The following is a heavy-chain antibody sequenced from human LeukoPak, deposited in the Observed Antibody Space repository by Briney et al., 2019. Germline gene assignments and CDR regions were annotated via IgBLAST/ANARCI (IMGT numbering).Heavy chain of an antibody. V-gene: IGHV4-59*01. CDR2: VYYSGST. Sequence: SETLSLTCTVSGGSISSYYWSWIRQPPGKGLEWIGYVYYSGSTNYNPSLKSRVTISVDTSKNQFSLKLSSVTAADTAVYYCARYYYDSSGYSNFDYWGQGTLVTVSS. D-gene: IGHD3-22*01. CDR1: GGSISSYY. CDR3: ARYYYDSSGYSNFDY. J-gene: IGHJ4*02.